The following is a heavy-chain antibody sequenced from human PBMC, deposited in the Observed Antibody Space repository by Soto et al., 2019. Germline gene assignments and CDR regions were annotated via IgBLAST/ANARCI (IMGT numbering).Heavy chain of an antibody. CDR3: ARDRGELLEYYYYYGMDV. D-gene: IGHD1-26*01. CDR2: IIPIFGTA. J-gene: IGHJ6*02. V-gene: IGHV1-69*13. CDR1: RGTFSSYA. Sequence: SVKVSCKASRGTFSSYAISWVRQAPGQGLEWMGGIIPIFGTANYAQKFQGRVTITADESTSTAYMELSSLRSEDTAVYYCARDRGELLEYYYYYGMDVWGQGTTVTVSS.